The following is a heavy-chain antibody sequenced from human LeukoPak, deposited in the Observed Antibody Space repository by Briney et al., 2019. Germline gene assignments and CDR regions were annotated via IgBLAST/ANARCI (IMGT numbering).Heavy chain of an antibody. CDR1: GGSFSGYY. J-gene: IGHJ5*02. CDR3: ARHLLVRGVRLHGDWFDP. CDR2: INHSGST. Sequence: SESLSLTCAVYGGSFSGYYWSWIRQPPGKGLEWIGEINHSGSTNYNPSLKSRVTISVDTSKNQFSLKLSSVTAADTAVYYCARHLLVRGVRLHGDWFDPWGQGTLVTVSS. V-gene: IGHV4-34*01. D-gene: IGHD3-10*01.